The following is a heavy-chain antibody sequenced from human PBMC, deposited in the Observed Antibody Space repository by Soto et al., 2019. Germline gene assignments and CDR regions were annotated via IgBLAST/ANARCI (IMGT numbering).Heavy chain of an antibody. CDR2: DKDGGHT. V-gene: IGHV4-34*01. Sequence: QVQLQQWGAGLLKPSETLSLNCAVTGGSLSGYYWSWIRQHPGKGLEWIWEDKDGGHTNYSPSLRGRVTISSDTANNQFSRRLNSVTAADTGVYYCARGQEGVVATHWDQGSLVTVSS. CDR3: ARGQEGVVATH. J-gene: IGHJ4*02. CDR1: GGSLSGYY. D-gene: IGHD5-12*01.